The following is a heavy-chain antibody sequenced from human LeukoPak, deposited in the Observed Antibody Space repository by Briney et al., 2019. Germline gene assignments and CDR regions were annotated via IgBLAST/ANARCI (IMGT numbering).Heavy chain of an antibody. D-gene: IGHD2-15*01. Sequence: GGSLRLSCAASGFTFSSYGMSWVRQAPGKGLEWVSAISGSGGSTYYADSVKGRFTISRDNSKNTLYLQMISLRAEDTAVYYCAKGGIYCSGGSCYSRWFDPWGQGTLVTVSS. V-gene: IGHV3-23*01. CDR2: ISGSGGST. CDR1: GFTFSSYG. CDR3: AKGGIYCSGGSCYSRWFDP. J-gene: IGHJ5*02.